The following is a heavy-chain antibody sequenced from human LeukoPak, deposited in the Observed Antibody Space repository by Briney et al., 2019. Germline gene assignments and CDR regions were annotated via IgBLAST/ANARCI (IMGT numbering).Heavy chain of an antibody. CDR2: ISPGGDGG. V-gene: IGHV3-7*03. CDR1: GFTFSNIW. CDR3: AGAVVVSPAGPYSWFDP. D-gene: IGHD2-15*01. Sequence: PGGSLRLSCAAAGFTFSNIWMSWVRQAPGRGLEWVANISPGGDGGRYVDSVKGRFSISRDNGKNSLYLQMTALRVEDTAIYYCAGAVVVSPAGPYSWFDPWSQGTWSPSPQ. J-gene: IGHJ5*02.